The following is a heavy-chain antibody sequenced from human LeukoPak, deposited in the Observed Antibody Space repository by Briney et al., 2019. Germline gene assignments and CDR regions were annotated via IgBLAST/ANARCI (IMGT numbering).Heavy chain of an antibody. J-gene: IGHJ4*02. D-gene: IGHD3-22*01. Sequence: GGSLRLSCAASGFTFSSYGMHWVRQAPGKGLEWVAFIRYDGSNKYYADSVKGRFTISRDNSKNTLYVQMNSLGAEDTALYFCAKDFYESSGYYYDYWGQGTLVTVSS. V-gene: IGHV3-30*02. CDR2: IRYDGSNK. CDR1: GFTFSSYG. CDR3: AKDFYESSGYYYDY.